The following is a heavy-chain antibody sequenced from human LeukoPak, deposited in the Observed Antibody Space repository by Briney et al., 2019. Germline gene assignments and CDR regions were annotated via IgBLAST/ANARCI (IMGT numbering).Heavy chain of an antibody. CDR3: ARDYLWFGEFPNWFDR. J-gene: IGHJ5*02. CDR1: GFTFSSSG. D-gene: IGHD3-10*01. Sequence: GGSLRLSCAASGFTFSSSGVHWVRQAPGKGLERVAVIWYDGSNKYYADSVKSRFTISRDNSKNTLYLQINSLRAEDTAVYYCARDYLWFGEFPNWFDRWGQGTLVTVSS. CDR2: IWYDGSNK. V-gene: IGHV3-33*01.